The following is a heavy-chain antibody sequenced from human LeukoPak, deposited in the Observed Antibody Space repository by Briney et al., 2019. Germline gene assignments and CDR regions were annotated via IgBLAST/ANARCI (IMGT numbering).Heavy chain of an antibody. D-gene: IGHD1-26*01. CDR1: GFTFSSYG. J-gene: IGHJ4*02. CDR3: AKDRGSYSPLYYFDH. V-gene: IGHV3-30*18. Sequence: PGGSLRLSCAASGFTFSSYGMHWVRQAPGKGLEWVSLISYDGNNEYYADSVQGRFTISRDNSKNTLYLQMNSLRAEDTAVYYCAKDRGSYSPLYYFDHWGQGTLVTVSS. CDR2: ISYDGNNE.